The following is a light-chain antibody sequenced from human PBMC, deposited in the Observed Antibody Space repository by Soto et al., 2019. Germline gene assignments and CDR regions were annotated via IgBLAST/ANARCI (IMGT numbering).Light chain of an antibody. CDR3: SSYAGGIKWV. V-gene: IGLV2-8*01. CDR2: EVS. Sequence: QSALTQPPSASGSPGQSVTISCTGTSSDVGGYNFVSWYQQYPGKAPKFMIYEVSKRPSGVPDRFSGSKSGNTASLTVSGLQAEDEADYYCSSYAGGIKWVFGGGTKVTVL. J-gene: IGLJ3*02. CDR1: SSDVGGYNF.